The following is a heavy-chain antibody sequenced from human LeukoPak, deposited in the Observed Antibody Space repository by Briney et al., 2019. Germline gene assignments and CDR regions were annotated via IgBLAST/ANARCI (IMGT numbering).Heavy chain of an antibody. D-gene: IGHD6-19*01. CDR2: IYPGDSDT. Sequence: GESLKISCKGSGYSFTSYWIGWVRQMPGKGLEWMGIIYPGDSDTRYSPSFQGQVTISADKSISTAYLQWSSLKASDTAMYYCGRIAVAGTMGYYYGMDVWGQGTTVTVSS. V-gene: IGHV5-51*01. J-gene: IGHJ6*02. CDR1: GYSFTSYW. CDR3: GRIAVAGTMGYYYGMDV.